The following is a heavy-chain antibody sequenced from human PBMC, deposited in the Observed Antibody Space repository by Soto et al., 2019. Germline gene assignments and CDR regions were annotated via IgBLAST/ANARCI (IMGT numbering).Heavy chain of an antibody. CDR2: IKQDGSEK. CDR3: ARVLGQMNYYYYYGMDV. CDR1: GFTFSSYW. D-gene: IGHD6-6*01. V-gene: IGHV3-7*01. J-gene: IGHJ6*02. Sequence: GGSLRLSCAASGFTFSSYWMSWVRQAPGKGLEWVANIKQDGSEKYYVDSVKGRFTISRDNAKNSLYLQMNSLRAEDTAVYYCARVLGQMNYYYYYGMDVWGQGTTVTVSS.